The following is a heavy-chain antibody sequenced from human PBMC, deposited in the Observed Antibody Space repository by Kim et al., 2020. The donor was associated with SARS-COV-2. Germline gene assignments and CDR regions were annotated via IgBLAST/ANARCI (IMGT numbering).Heavy chain of an antibody. CDR1: GFVFSHYE. CDR2: ISGGSGTI. D-gene: IGHD4-4*01. V-gene: IGHV3-48*03. J-gene: IGHJ4*02. Sequence: GGSLRLSCAASGFVFSHYEMDWVRQAPGKGLEWVAQISGGSGTIYYADSVKGRFTISRDNANSSLFLQMSSLRVDDTAVYYCARGVAREGYSRTWGLGTLVTVSS. CDR3: ARGVAREGYSRT.